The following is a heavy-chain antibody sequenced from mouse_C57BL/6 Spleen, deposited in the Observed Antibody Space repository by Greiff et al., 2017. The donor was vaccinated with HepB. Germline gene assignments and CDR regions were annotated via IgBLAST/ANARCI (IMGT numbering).Heavy chain of an antibody. CDR3: ARYYYGNYDAMDY. Sequence: VQLQQSGAELAKPGASVKLSCKASGYTFPSYWMHWVKQRPGQGLEWIGYINPSSGYTKYNQKFKDKATLTADKSSSTAYMQLSSLTYEDSAVYYCARYYYGNYDAMDYWGQGTSVTVSS. CDR2: INPSSGYT. CDR1: GYTFPSYW. J-gene: IGHJ4*01. D-gene: IGHD2-1*01. V-gene: IGHV1-7*01.